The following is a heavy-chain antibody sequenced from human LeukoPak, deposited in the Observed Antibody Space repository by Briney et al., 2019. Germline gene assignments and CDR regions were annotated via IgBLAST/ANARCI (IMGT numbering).Heavy chain of an antibody. CDR3: AREPRNYFDY. CDR1: GYTFTDYY. V-gene: IGHV1-2*06. CDR2: INPNSGGT. J-gene: IGHJ4*02. Sequence: ASVRVSCKASGYTFTDYYIHWVRLAPGQGLEWMGRINPNSGGTNYAQKFQGRVTMTRDTSISTAYMVLSSLISDDTAIYYCAREPRNYFDYWGQGTLVTVSS.